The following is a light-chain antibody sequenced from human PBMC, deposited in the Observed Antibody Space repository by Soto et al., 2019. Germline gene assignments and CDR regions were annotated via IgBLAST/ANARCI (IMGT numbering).Light chain of an antibody. Sequence: EIMLTQSPGTLSLSPGERATLSCWASQSVSSNNLAWYQQKPGQAPRLLIYGSSSRGTGIPDRFSGSGSGTDFSLTISRLEPEDFAVYYCQQFDGSLWTFGQGTKVEIK. J-gene: IGKJ1*01. CDR3: QQFDGSLWT. CDR1: QSVSSNN. CDR2: GSS. V-gene: IGKV3-20*01.